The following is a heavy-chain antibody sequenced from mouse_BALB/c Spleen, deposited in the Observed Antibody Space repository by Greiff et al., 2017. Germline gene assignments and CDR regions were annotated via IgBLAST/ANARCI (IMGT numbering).Heavy chain of an antibody. J-gene: IGHJ4*01. V-gene: IGHV5-17*02. CDR2: ISSGSSTI. D-gene: IGHD1-2*01. CDR1: GFTFSSFG. Sequence: EVKLVESGGGLVQPGGSRKLSCAASGFTFSSFGMHWVRQAPEKGLEWVAYISSGSSTIYYADTVKGRFTISRDNPKNTLFLQMTSLRSEDTAMYYCARRFITTAFYAMDYWGQGTSVTVSS. CDR3: ARRFITTAFYAMDY.